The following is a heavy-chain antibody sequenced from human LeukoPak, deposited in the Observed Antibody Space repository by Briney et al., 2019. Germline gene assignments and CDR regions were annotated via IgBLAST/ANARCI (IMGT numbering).Heavy chain of an antibody. CDR3: AKDRGRQLETHFDS. CDR2: MSSSGGSI. J-gene: IGHJ4*02. Sequence: PGGSLRLSCAASGLTFNNYAMSWVRQAPGKGLEGFSAMSSSGGSIYYADSVKGRFTISRDNTKNTLYLQMNSLRAEDTAVYYCAKDRGRQLETHFDSWGQGTLVIVSS. V-gene: IGHV3-23*01. CDR1: GLTFNNYA. D-gene: IGHD6-13*01.